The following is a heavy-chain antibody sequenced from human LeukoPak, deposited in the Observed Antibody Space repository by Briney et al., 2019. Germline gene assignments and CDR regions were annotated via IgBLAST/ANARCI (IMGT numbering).Heavy chain of an antibody. D-gene: IGHD2-21*02. CDR2: ISGSGGST. V-gene: IGHV3-23*01. CDR1: GFTFSSYA. CDR3: AKDGCGGDCYSSHFDY. J-gene: IGHJ4*02. Sequence: GGSLRLSCAASGFTFSSYAMSWVRQAPGKGLEWVSAISGSGGSTYYADSVKGRLTISRDNSKNTLYLQMNSLRAEDTAVYYCAKDGCGGDCYSSHFDYWGQGTLVTVSS.